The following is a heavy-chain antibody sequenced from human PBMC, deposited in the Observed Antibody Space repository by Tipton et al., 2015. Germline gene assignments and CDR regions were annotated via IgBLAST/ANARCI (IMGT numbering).Heavy chain of an antibody. J-gene: IGHJ5*02. V-gene: IGHV4-31*03. CDR2: ITYSGGT. D-gene: IGHD1-26*01. CDR3: AKSNVGATLSNFWFDP. Sequence: TLSLTCTVSGDSVSRGASYWSWIRQHPIKGLEWIGFITYSGGTYYSPSLESRITISRDTSKNEFSLKLSSVTSADTAVYYCAKSNVGATLSNFWFDPWGQGTQVAVSS. CDR1: GDSVSRGASY.